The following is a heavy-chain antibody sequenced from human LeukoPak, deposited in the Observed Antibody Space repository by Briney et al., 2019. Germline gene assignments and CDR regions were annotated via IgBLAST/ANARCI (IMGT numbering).Heavy chain of an antibody. D-gene: IGHD5-18*01. CDR3: ARGVTALLDY. Sequence: GGSLRLSCGASGFTLSSYSMHWVRQAPGKGLEWVSYISSSSSTIYYADSVKGRFTISRDNAKISLYLQMNSLRTEDTAVYYCARGVTALLDYWGQGALVTVSS. V-gene: IGHV3-48*04. J-gene: IGHJ4*02. CDR2: ISSSSSTI. CDR1: GFTLSSYS.